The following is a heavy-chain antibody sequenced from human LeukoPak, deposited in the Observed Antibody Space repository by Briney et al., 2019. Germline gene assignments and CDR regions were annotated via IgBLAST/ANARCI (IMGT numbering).Heavy chain of an antibody. Sequence: KPSETLSLTCAVYGGSFSGYYWSWIRQPPGKGLEWIGEINHSGSTNYNPSLKSRVTISVDTSKNQFSLKLSSVTAADTAVYYCARAVPGYRSSTSCYQFDYWGQGTLVTVSS. D-gene: IGHD2-2*01. CDR2: INHSGST. J-gene: IGHJ4*02. CDR3: ARAVPGYRSSTSCYQFDY. V-gene: IGHV4-34*01. CDR1: GGSFSGYY.